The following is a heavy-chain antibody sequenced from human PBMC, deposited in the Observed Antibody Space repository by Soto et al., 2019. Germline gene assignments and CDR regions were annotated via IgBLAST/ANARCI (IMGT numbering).Heavy chain of an antibody. Sequence: PSETLSLTCTVSGDSISTDYWSWIRQSPGKGLEWIGFIYYGGSTNYNPPLKSRVTISVDTPKNQFSLKLSSVTAADTAVYYCAKNWNWGSLVHWGQGTLVTVS. CDR3: AKNWNWGSLVH. CDR1: GDSISTDY. D-gene: IGHD7-27*01. V-gene: IGHV4-59*08. CDR2: IYYGGST. J-gene: IGHJ4*02.